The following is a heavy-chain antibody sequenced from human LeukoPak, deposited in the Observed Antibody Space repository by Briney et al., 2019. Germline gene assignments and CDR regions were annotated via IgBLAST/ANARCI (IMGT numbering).Heavy chain of an antibody. D-gene: IGHD3-22*01. V-gene: IGHV3-23*01. Sequence: GSLRLSCAASGFTFSSYSMNWVRQAPGKGLEWVSAISGSGGNTYYADSVKGRFTISRDNSKNTLYLQMNSLRAEDTAVYYCANHGRHYYDSSGPVFDYWGQGTLVTVSS. J-gene: IGHJ4*02. CDR2: ISGSGGNT. CDR3: ANHGRHYYDSSGPVFDY. CDR1: GFTFSSYS.